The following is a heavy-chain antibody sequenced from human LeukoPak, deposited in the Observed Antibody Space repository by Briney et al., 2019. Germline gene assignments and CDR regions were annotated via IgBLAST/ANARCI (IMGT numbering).Heavy chain of an antibody. CDR2: IYYSGSI. J-gene: IGHJ4*02. CDR1: GGSISSYY. D-gene: IGHD1-26*01. Sequence: SETLSLTCTVSGGSISSYYWSWIRQPPGKGLEWIGYIYYSGSINYNPSLKSRVTISVDTSKNQFSLKLSSVTAADTAVYYCARGGSYYAYWGQGTLVTVSS. V-gene: IGHV4-59*01. CDR3: ARGGSYYAY.